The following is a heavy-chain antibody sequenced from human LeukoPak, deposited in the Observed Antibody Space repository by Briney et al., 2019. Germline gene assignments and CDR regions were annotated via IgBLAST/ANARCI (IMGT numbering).Heavy chain of an antibody. CDR3: AKDQDYYGSGSLDH. Sequence: EGSLRLSCAASGFTFSSYGMHWVRQAPGKGLEWVAVISYDGSNKYYADSVKGRFTISRDNSKNTLYLQMNSLRAEDTAVYYCAKDQDYYGSGSLDHWGQGTLVTVSS. D-gene: IGHD3-10*01. CDR1: GFTFSSYG. CDR2: ISYDGSNK. J-gene: IGHJ4*02. V-gene: IGHV3-30*18.